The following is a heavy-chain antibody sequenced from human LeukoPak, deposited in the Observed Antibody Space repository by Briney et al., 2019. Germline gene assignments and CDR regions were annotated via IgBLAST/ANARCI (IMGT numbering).Heavy chain of an antibody. Sequence: GGSLRLSCAASGFTFSSYWMSWVRQAPGKGLEWISAISVDGETLYYADSVKGRFIISRDNSKNTLYLQLSSLRAEDTAVYYCAQGYSSGWYPYWGQGSLVSVSS. D-gene: IGHD6-19*01. CDR2: ISVDGETL. V-gene: IGHV3-23*01. J-gene: IGHJ4*02. CDR3: AQGYSSGWYPY. CDR1: GFTFSSYW.